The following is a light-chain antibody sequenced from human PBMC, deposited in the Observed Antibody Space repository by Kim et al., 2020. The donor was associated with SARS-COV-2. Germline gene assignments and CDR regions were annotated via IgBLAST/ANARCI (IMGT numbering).Light chain of an antibody. CDR2: AAS. J-gene: IGKJ2*01. CDR1: QSISSY. CDR3: QQSFNTPYT. V-gene: IGKV1-39*01. Sequence: SASVGDRVTITCRAGQSISSYLNWYQQKPGKAPKVLIYAASNLQSGVPSRFSGSGSGTDFTLTISNLQPEDFATYCCQQSFNTPYTFGQGTKLEI.